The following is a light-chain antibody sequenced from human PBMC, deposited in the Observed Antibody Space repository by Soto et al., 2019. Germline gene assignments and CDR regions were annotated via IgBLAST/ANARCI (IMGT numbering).Light chain of an antibody. CDR1: QSVSSY. V-gene: IGKV3-15*01. Sequence: EIVMTQSPATLSVSPGERATLSCRASQSVSSYLAWYQQKPGQAPRLLIYGASTRAADIPARFSGSGSGTEFTLTISSLQSEDFAVYYCQQYNSWPPWLTFGGGTRVEI. CDR2: GAS. CDR3: QQYNSWPPWLT. J-gene: IGKJ4*01.